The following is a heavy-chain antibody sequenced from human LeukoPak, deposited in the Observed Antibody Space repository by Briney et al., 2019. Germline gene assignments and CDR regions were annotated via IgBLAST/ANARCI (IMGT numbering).Heavy chain of an antibody. J-gene: IGHJ4*02. CDR2: INPKSGST. CDR3: GRRVSRGWTDY. Sequence: ASVKVSCKASAYTLTDYYLRWVRQAPGQGLEWMGWINPKSGSTHYAQKFQGRVIMTRDTSLNTAYLELTSLRSDDTAIYFCGRRVSRGWTDYWGQGTLVTASS. V-gene: IGHV1-2*02. D-gene: IGHD2-15*01. CDR1: AYTLTDYY.